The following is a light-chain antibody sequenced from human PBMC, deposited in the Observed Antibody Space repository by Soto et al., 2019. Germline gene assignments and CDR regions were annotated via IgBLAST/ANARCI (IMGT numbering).Light chain of an antibody. V-gene: IGKV3-20*01. Sequence: EIVLTQSPGTLSLSPGERATLSCRASQSVSSSYLAWYQQKPGQAPRLLIYGASSRATGIPDRFSGSGSGTDFTLTISRLEPEDFAVYYCHLYDSSPLTFGGGTKVEIK. CDR2: GAS. J-gene: IGKJ4*01. CDR3: HLYDSSPLT. CDR1: QSVSSSY.